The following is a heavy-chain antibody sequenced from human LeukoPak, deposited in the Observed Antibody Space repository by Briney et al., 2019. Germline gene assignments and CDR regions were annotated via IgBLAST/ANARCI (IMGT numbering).Heavy chain of an antibody. CDR1: GYTITSYY. D-gene: IGHD5-18*01. CDR3: AGVDTAMAPFDY. CDR2: INPSGGST. Sequence: ASVQVSCKASGYTITSYYMNWVRQAPGQGLEWMGIINPSGGSTSYAQKFQGRVTMTRDTSTSTVYMELSSLRSEDTAVYYCAGVDTAMAPFDYWGQGTLVTVSS. J-gene: IGHJ4*02. V-gene: IGHV1-46*01.